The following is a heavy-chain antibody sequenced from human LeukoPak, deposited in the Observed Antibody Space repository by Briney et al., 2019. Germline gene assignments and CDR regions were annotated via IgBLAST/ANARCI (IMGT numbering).Heavy chain of an antibody. Sequence: ASVKVSCMASGYTFTSYGISWVRQAPGQGLEWMGWISAYNGNTNYAQKLQGRVTMTTDTSTSTAYMELRSLRSDDTAVYYCARGTSEDFWSGPDAFDIWGQGTMVTVSS. CDR3: ARGTSEDFWSGPDAFDI. CDR1: GYTFTSYG. CDR2: ISAYNGNT. J-gene: IGHJ3*02. D-gene: IGHD3-3*01. V-gene: IGHV1-18*01.